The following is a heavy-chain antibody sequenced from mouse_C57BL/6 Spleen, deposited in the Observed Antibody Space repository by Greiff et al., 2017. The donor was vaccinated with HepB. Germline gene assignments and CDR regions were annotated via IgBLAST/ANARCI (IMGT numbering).Heavy chain of an antibody. CDR1: GFTFSDYG. CDR2: ISSGSSTI. D-gene: IGHD1-1*01. CDR3: ARESYYYGSSSAWFAY. V-gene: IGHV5-17*01. J-gene: IGHJ3*01. Sequence: EVQGVESGGGLVKPGGSLKLSCAASGFTFSDYGMHWVRQAPEKGLEWVAYISSGSSTIYYADTVKGRFTISRDNAKNTLFLQMTSLRSEDTAMYYCARESYYYGSSSAWFAYWGQGTLVTVSA.